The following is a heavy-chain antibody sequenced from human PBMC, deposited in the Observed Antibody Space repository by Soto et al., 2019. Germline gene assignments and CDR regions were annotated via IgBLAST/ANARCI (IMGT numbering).Heavy chain of an antibody. J-gene: IGHJ5*02. Sequence: CAISGDSVSSYSAAWNWIRQSPSGGLEWLGRTYYRSRFFSDYAESVKSRIIINPDTSKNQFSLQLKSVTPEDTAVYYCVRDRYSSSGWFDPWGQGTPVTSPQ. V-gene: IGHV6-1*01. D-gene: IGHD3-10*01. CDR2: TYYRSRFFS. CDR3: VRDRYSSSGWFDP. CDR1: GDSVSSYSAA.